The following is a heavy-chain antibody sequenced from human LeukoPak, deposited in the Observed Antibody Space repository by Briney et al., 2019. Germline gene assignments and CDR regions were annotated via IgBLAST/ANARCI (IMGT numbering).Heavy chain of an antibody. Sequence: PGGSLRLSCAASGFTFSFYNMIWVRQAPGKGLEWVLSISSSSSYLFYADSVRCRFTISRDNAKTSLFLQMRSLKAEDTAVYYCSKNPGYCSSTSCHPYYYYGMDVWGQGTTVTVSS. V-gene: IGHV3-21*01. CDR3: SKNPGYCSSTSCHPYYYYGMDV. J-gene: IGHJ6*02. CDR1: GFTFSFYN. CDR2: ISSSSSYL. D-gene: IGHD2-2*01.